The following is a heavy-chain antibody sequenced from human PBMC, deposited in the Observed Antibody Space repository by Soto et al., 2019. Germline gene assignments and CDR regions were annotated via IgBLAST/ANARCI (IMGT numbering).Heavy chain of an antibody. CDR3: ARVKSSSWYRGWFDP. Sequence: SETLSLTCAVYGGSFSGYYWSWIRQPPGKGPEWIGEINHSGSTNYNPSLKSRVTISVDTSKNQFSLKLSSVTAADTAVYYCARVKSSSWYRGWFDPWGQGTLVTVSS. CDR1: GGSFSGYY. V-gene: IGHV4-34*01. J-gene: IGHJ5*02. CDR2: INHSGST. D-gene: IGHD6-13*01.